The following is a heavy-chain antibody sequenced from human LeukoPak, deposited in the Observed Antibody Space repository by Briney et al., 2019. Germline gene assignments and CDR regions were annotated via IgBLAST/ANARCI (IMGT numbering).Heavy chain of an antibody. CDR1: GGSISTYY. CDR2: ISTSGSA. J-gene: IGHJ4*02. V-gene: IGHV4-4*07. CDR3: ARVSRGWNYVDY. D-gene: IGHD6-19*01. Sequence: PSETLSLTCTVSGGSISTYYWSWIRQPAGEGLEWIGRISTSGSANYNPSPKSRVTMSVDTSKNQFSLTLNSVTAADTGVYFCARVSRGWNYVDYWGQGTLVTVSS.